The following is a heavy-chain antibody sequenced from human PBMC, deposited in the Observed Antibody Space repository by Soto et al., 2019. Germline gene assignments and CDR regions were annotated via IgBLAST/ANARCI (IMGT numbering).Heavy chain of an antibody. V-gene: IGHV3-9*01. CDR2: ISWNSGNK. D-gene: IGHD3-9*01. Sequence: EVQLVESGGDLVQPGSSLRLSCAASGFTFDDYAMHWVRQAPGKGLEWVSGISWNSGNKGYADSVKGRFTISRDNAKNFLYMEMNGLRAEDTALYYCAKEAGLVRFFDWLSNGLDVWGQGTAVTVS. CDR1: GFTFDDYA. J-gene: IGHJ6*02. CDR3: AKEAGLVRFFDWLSNGLDV.